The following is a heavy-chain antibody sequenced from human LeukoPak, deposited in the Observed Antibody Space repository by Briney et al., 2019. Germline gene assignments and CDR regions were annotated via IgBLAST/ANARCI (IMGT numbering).Heavy chain of an antibody. J-gene: IGHJ6*03. CDR2: IYTSGST. Sequence: SATLSLTCTVSGGSISSYYWGWIRQPAGKGLEWIGRIYTSGSTSYNPSLKSRFTMSVDTSNNQFALKLNCGAVADTAGYYCAMLKSGYHYREVWGKGTTVTVSS. CDR1: GGSISSYY. D-gene: IGHD3-3*01. V-gene: IGHV4-4*07. CDR3: AMLKSGYHYREV.